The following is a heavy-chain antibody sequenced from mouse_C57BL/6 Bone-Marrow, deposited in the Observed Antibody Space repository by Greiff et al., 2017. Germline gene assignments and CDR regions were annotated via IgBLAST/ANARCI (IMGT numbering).Heavy chain of an antibody. CDR2: IDPSDSYT. D-gene: IGHD1-1*01. CDR3: ESSYGISYYFDY. Sequence: VKLQESGAELVRPGTSVKLSCKASGYTFTSYWMHWVKQRPGQGLEWIGVIDPSDSYTNYNQKFKGKATLTVDTSSSTAYMQLSSLQSEDSAVYSGESSYGISYYFDYWAKAPLSQSPQ. V-gene: IGHV1-59*01. CDR1: GYTFTSYW. J-gene: IGHJ2*01.